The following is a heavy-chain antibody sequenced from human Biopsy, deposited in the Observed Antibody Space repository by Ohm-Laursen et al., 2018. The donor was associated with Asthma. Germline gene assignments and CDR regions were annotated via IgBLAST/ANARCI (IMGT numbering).Heavy chain of an antibody. CDR2: INAGNGNT. Sequence: SVKVSCKASGYTFINYAIHWVRQAPGQRLEWMGWINAGNGNTKYSQKVQGRVTITRDTSASTAYMDLSSPRSEDTAVYYCARTYFDFLTGQVHDAFAMWGQGTMVTVSS. D-gene: IGHD3-9*01. CDR1: GYTFINYA. CDR3: ARTYFDFLTGQVHDAFAM. J-gene: IGHJ3*02. V-gene: IGHV1-3*01.